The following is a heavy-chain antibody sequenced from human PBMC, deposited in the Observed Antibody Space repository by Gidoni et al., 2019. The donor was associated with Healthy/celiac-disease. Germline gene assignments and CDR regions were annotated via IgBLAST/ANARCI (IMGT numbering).Heavy chain of an antibody. CDR2: ISWNSGSI. J-gene: IGHJ4*02. CDR3: AKDRRRYSSSSDGVYFDY. V-gene: IGHV3-9*01. CDR1: GFTFDDYA. D-gene: IGHD6-13*01. Sequence: EVQLVDSGGGLVQPGRSLRLSCSASGFTFDDYAMHWVRQAPGKGLEWVSGISWNSGSIGYADSGKGRFTISRDNAKNSLYLQMNSLRAEDTALYYCAKDRRRYSSSSDGVYFDYWGQGTLVTVSS.